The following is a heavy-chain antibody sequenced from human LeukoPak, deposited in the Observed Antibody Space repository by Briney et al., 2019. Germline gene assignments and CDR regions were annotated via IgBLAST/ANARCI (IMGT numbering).Heavy chain of an antibody. CDR3: ARQGAVAGSAFDY. CDR2: IYYSGST. V-gene: IGHV4-39*01. J-gene: IGHJ4*02. D-gene: IGHD6-19*01. CDR1: GGSISSSSYY. Sequence: PSETLSLTCTVSGGSISSSSYYWGWIRQPPGKGLEWIGSIYYSGSTYYNPSLKGRVTISVDTSKNQFSLKLSSVTAADTAVYYCARQGAVAGSAFDYWGQGTLVTASS.